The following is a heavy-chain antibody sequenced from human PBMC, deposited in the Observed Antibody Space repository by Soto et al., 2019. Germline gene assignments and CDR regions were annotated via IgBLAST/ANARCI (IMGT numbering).Heavy chain of an antibody. V-gene: IGHV4-31*03. J-gene: IGHJ4*02. CDR1: GASIGRGGYY. CDR3: ARDQGGDLDY. D-gene: IGHD2-21*01. Sequence: QVQLQESGPGLMKPSQTLSLTCTVSGASIGRGGYYWTWIRQHPGKALEWMGHIHFSGETNYKPSLMGRLTMSIDTSTNQFSLNLAAVTAADTAMYYCARDQGGDLDYWGQGTLVTVSS. CDR2: IHFSGET.